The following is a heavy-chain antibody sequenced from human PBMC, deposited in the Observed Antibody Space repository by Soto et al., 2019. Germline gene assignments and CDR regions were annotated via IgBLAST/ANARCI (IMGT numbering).Heavy chain of an antibody. CDR2: INPSGGST. D-gene: IGHD1-26*01. J-gene: IGHJ6*02. V-gene: IGHV1-46*01. CDR3: ARPLGHYYGMDV. Sequence: ASVKVSCKASGYTFTSYYMHWVLQAPGQGLEWMGIINPSGGSTSYAQKFQGRVTMTRNTSTSTVYMELSSLRSEDTAVYYCARPLGHYYGMDVWGQGTTVTVSS. CDR1: GYTFTSYY.